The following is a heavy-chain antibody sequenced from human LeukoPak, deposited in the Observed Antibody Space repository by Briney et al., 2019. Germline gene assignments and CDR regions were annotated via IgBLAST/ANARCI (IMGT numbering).Heavy chain of an antibody. CDR1: GFTFSSYA. J-gene: IGHJ6*02. V-gene: IGHV3-23*01. CDR3: AKGVGCSGGTCYSGHGMDV. CDR2: LSGSGANT. D-gene: IGHD2-15*01. Sequence: PGGSLRLSCAASGFTFSSYAMSWVRQAPGKGLEWVPALSGSGANTYYADSVKGRFTISRDNSKNTLYLQVNSLRAEDTAVYYCAKGVGCSGGTCYSGHGMDVWGQGTTVTVSS.